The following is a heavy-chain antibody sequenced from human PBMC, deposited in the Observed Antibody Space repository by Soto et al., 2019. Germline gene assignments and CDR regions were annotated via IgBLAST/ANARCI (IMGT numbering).Heavy chain of an antibody. Sequence: EVQLLESGGGLVQPGGSLSLSCAASGFTFSTYAMTWLRQAPGKGLEWVSIISGSGGRTYYADSVKGRFTVSRDNSKNTRYLQMISLRAEDTAVYYCAKTAGCTNGVCYSEDFYFYMDVWGKGTTVTVSS. CDR3: AKTAGCTNGVCYSEDFYFYMDV. V-gene: IGHV3-23*01. CDR2: ISGSGGRT. D-gene: IGHD2-8*01. CDR1: GFTFSTYA. J-gene: IGHJ6*03.